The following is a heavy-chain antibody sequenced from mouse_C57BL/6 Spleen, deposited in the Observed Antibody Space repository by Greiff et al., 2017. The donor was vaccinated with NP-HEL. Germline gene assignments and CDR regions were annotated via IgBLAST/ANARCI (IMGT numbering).Heavy chain of an antibody. D-gene: IGHD2-5*01. J-gene: IGHJ2*01. V-gene: IGHV1-54*01. CDR1: GYAFTNYL. CDR2: INPGSGGT. CDR3: AREGAIVTPFDY. Sequence: QVQLQQSGAELVRPGTSVKVSCKASGYAFTNYLIEWVKQRPGQGLEWIGVINPGSGGTKYYEKFKGKATLTAAKSSSTACMKLSSLKSADSAVYCGAREGAIVTPFDYWGQGSTRTVSS.